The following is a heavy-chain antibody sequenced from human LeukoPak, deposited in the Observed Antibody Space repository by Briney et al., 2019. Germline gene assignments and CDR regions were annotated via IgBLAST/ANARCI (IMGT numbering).Heavy chain of an antibody. Sequence: PGGSLRLSCAASGFTFSSYWMSWVRQAPGKGLEWVANIKQDGSEKYYVDSVKGRFTISRDNAKNSLYLQMNSLRAEDTAVYYCARVSNDYGDYDAFDIWGQGTMVTVSS. V-gene: IGHV3-7*01. CDR1: GFTFSSYW. D-gene: IGHD4-17*01. J-gene: IGHJ3*02. CDR2: IKQDGSEK. CDR3: ARVSNDYGDYDAFDI.